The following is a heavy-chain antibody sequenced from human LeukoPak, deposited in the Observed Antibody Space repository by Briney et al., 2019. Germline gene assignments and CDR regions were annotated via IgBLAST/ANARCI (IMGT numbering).Heavy chain of an antibody. CDR3: AKGRGFGSQSFHY. D-gene: IGHD3-10*01. CDR1: GFTFDDYG. J-gene: IGHJ4*02. CDR2: ISWDGGTT. Sequence: GGSLRLSCAVSGFTFDDYGMHWVRQAPGKGLEWVSLISWDGGTTYYGDSVKGRFTISRDNSKDSLYPQMNNLRTEDTAFYYCAKGRGFGSQSFHYWGQGTLVTVSS. V-gene: IGHV3-43*01.